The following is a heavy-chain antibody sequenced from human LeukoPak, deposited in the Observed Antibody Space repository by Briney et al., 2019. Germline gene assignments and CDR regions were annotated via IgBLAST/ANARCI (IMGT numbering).Heavy chain of an antibody. CDR3: AKLGAYYYDSSGYHFDY. J-gene: IGHJ4*02. D-gene: IGHD3-22*01. CDR1: GFTFSSYA. Sequence: GGSLRLSCAASGFTFSSYAMSWVRQALGKGLEWVSAISGSGGSTYYADSVKGRFTISRDNFKNTLYLQMNSLRAGDTAVYYCAKLGAYYYDSSGYHFDYWGQGTLVTVSS. CDR2: ISGSGGST. V-gene: IGHV3-23*01.